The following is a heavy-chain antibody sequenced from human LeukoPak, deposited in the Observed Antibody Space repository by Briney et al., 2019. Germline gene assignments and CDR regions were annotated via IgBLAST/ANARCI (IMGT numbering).Heavy chain of an antibody. J-gene: IGHJ4*02. CDR1: GFTFSSYS. CDR2: ISSSSSYI. CDR3: ARSGSGYYFDY. Sequence: GGSLRLSCAASGFTFSSYSMNWVRQAPGKGLEWVSSISSSSSYIYYADSVKGRFTISRDNAKNSLYLQMNSLRGEDTAEYYCARSGSGYYFDYWGQGTLVTVSS. V-gene: IGHV3-21*04. D-gene: IGHD1-26*01.